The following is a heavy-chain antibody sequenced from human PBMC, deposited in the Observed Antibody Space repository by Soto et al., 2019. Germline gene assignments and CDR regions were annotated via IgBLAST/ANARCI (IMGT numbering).Heavy chain of an antibody. CDR3: ARDSGVIDAFDI. Sequence: SETLSLTCSVSGASISSDYWTWIRQPPGKGLEWIGYIYYSGSTRYNPSLKSRVTTSVDTSTNQFSLKLSSVTAADTAVYYCARDSGVIDAFDIWGQGTMVTVSS. J-gene: IGHJ3*02. CDR2: IYYSGST. CDR1: GASISSDY. V-gene: IGHV4-59*01. D-gene: IGHD7-27*01.